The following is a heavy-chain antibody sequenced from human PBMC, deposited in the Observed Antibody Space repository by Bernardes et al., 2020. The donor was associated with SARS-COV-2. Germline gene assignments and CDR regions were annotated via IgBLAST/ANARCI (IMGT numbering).Heavy chain of an antibody. J-gene: IGHJ5*01. Sequence: GACLKISCKASGYTFTSHWIAWVRPIPGKGLEWMGIIFPGASDIRYSLAFQGQVTISADNSINTAYLQWRRLKASDTGIYYCATGTSGPPASDSWGQGTLVTVSS. CDR2: IFPGASDI. D-gene: IGHD1-26*01. V-gene: IGHV5-51*01. CDR1: GYTFTSHW. CDR3: ATGTSGPPASDS.